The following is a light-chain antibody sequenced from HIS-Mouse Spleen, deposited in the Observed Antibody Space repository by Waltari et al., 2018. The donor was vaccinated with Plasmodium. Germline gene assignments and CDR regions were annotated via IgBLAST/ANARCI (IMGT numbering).Light chain of an antibody. Sequence: QSALTQPASVSGSPGQSITISCTGTSSDVGSYNLVSWYQQHPGKAPTLLIYEDNKRPRKALKRMLYGGRKRPSEVSNRFSGSTSGYRAALTSSGRQAEDEADYYCCTCAGSSTFVVFGGGTKLTVL. CDR2: EDNKRPRKALKRMLYGGR. V-gene: IGLV2-23*03. CDR3: CTCAGSSTFVV. J-gene: IGLJ2*01. CDR1: SSDVGSYNL.